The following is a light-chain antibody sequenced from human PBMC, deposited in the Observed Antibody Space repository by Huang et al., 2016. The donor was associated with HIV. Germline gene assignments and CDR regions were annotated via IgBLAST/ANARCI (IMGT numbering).Light chain of an antibody. CDR2: DAS. CDR1: QSISIY. V-gene: IGKV3-11*01. J-gene: IGKJ3*01. CDR3: HHWNT. Sequence: EVVLTQSPATLSLSPGERATLSCRASQSISIYLAWYQHKPGQAPRLFIFDASTRATSIPARFSGSGSGTDFTLTISSLEPEDFAVYYCHHWNTFGPGTKVDIK.